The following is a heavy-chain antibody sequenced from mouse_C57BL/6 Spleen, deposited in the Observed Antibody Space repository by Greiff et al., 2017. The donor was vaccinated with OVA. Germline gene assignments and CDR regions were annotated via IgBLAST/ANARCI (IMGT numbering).Heavy chain of an antibody. J-gene: IGHJ1*03. Sequence: EVQLVESGGGLVKPGGSLKLSCAASGFTFSSYSMSWARQTPEKRLEWVATISGGGGNTYYPDSVKGRVTISRDNAKNTLYLQMSSLGSEDTALNYCARQSSSRYFDVWGTGTTVTVAS. CDR3: ARQSSSRYFDV. CDR2: ISGGGGNT. V-gene: IGHV5-9*01. CDR1: GFTFSSYS. D-gene: IGHD1-1*01.